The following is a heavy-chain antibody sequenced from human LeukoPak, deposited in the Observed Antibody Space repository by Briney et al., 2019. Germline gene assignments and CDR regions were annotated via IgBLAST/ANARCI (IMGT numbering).Heavy chain of an antibody. CDR3: TTAPSGYAYMNGWHLDY. D-gene: IGHD5-18*01. V-gene: IGHV3-15*01. J-gene: IGHJ4*02. CDR2: IKRKSDGETT. Sequence: GGSLRLSCAASGFGFSYAWMSWGRQAPGKGPEGIGRIKRKSDGETTDYAAPVKGRFTISRDDSKNTLFLQMNSLKTEDTAFYYCTTAPSGYAYMNGWHLDYWGQGALVTVSS. CDR1: GFGFSYAW.